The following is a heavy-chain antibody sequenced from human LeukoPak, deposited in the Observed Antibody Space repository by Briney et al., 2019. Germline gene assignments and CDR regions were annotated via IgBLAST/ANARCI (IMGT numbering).Heavy chain of an antibody. V-gene: IGHV4-59*01. CDR3: ARTHYALNWFDP. J-gene: IGHJ5*02. CDR1: GGSISSYY. Sequence: SETLSLTCTVSGGSISSYYWSWIRQPPGKGLEWNGYIYYSGSTNYNPSLKSRVTISVATSKNQFSLKLSSVTAADTAVYYCARTHYALNWFDPWGQGTLVTVSS. D-gene: IGHD3-16*01. CDR2: IYYSGST.